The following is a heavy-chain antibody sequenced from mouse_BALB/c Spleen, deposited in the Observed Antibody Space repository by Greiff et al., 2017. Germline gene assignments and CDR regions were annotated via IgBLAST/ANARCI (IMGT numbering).Heavy chain of an antibody. CDR3: AREGTGWFAY. V-gene: IGHV3-6*02. CDR1: GYSITSGYY. CDR2: ISYDGSN. J-gene: IGHJ3*01. Sequence: DVKLQESGPGLVKPSQSLSLTCSVTGYSITSGYYWNWIRQFPGNKLEWMGYISYDGSNNYNPSLKNRISITRDTSKNQFFLKLNSVTTEDTATYYCAREGTGWFAYWGQGTLVTVSA.